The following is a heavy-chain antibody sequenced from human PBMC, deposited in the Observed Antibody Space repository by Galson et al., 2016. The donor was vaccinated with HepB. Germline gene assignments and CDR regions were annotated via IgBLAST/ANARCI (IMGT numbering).Heavy chain of an antibody. V-gene: IGHV1-18*01. Sequence: SVKVSCKASGYTFTNYGVSWVRQAPGQGLEWVGWISDFNYATNYAQKFQGRVTMTVDISTSTAYMELRSLTSDDTAVYYCARKCYYGSGSDSGRSAHYYYGLDVWGQGTTVTVSS. J-gene: IGHJ6*02. CDR3: ARKCYYGSGSDSGRSAHYYYGLDV. CDR2: ISDFNYAT. D-gene: IGHD3-10*01. CDR1: GYTFTNYG.